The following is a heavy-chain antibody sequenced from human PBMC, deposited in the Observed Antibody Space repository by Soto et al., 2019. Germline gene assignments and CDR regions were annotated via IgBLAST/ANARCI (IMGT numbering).Heavy chain of an antibody. V-gene: IGHV4-34*01. CDR1: GGSFSGYY. J-gene: IGHJ5*02. D-gene: IGHD1-20*01. CDR2: INHSGST. CDR3: ARARVTGRFRWFDP. Sequence: SETLSLTCAVYGGSFSGYYWSWIRQPPGKGLEWIGEINHSGSTNYNPSLKSRVTISVDTSKNQFSLKLSSVTAADTAVYYCARARVTGRFRWFDPWGQGTLVTVSS.